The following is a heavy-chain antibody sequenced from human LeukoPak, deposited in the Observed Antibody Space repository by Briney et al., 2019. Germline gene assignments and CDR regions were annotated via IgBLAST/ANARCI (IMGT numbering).Heavy chain of an antibody. V-gene: IGHV3-74*01. CDR3: ASGVSIWLGNAFDF. D-gene: IGHD3-10*01. Sequence: QPGGSLRLSCAVSGFTYSTYWMHWARQDPGKGLVWVSRINSDGTNTIYTDSVKGRFTISRDNAKNTLYLQMNSLRPEDTAVYYCASGVSIWLGNAFDFWGQGTMVTVSS. J-gene: IGHJ3*01. CDR1: GFTYSTYW. CDR2: INSDGTNT.